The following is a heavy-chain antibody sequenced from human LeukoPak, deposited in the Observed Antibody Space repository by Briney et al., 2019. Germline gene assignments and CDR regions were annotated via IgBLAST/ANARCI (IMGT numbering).Heavy chain of an antibody. CDR3: ARDVENDY. Sequence: GGSLRLSCGVSGFTFSDYSMNWVRQAPGKGLEWVSSITSSGRYIYYADSVKGRFTISRDNAKNSLYLQMNSLRAEDTAVYYCARDVENDYWGQGTLVTVSS. D-gene: IGHD2-15*01. CDR2: ITSSGRYI. CDR1: GFTFSDYS. V-gene: IGHV3-21*01. J-gene: IGHJ4*02.